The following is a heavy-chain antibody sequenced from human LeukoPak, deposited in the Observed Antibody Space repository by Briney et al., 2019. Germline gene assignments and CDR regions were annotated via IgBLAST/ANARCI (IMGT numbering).Heavy chain of an antibody. CDR1: GGSISSYY. CDR2: IYYSGNT. J-gene: IGHJ5*02. Sequence: SETLSLTCTVSGGSISSYYWSWIRQPPGKGLEWIGDIYYSGNTNYNPSLRSRLTMSLDTSKNQFSLELRSVTAADTAVYYCARGAHYDVLTGYTKGSWFDPWGQGTLVTVSS. D-gene: IGHD3-9*01. CDR3: ARGAHYDVLTGYTKGSWFDP. V-gene: IGHV4-59*01.